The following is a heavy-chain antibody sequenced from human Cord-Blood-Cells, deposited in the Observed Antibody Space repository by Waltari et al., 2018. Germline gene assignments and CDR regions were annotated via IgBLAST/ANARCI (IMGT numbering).Heavy chain of an antibody. Sequence: EVQLVESGGGLIKPGGSLTLSWAAVGFTASRHYMTWARPPPGKGLEWVSVIYSGGSTYYADSVKGRFTISRDNSKNTLYLQMNSLRAEDTAVYYCARAGDDFWSGYYFNYWGQGTLVTVSS. D-gene: IGHD3-3*01. CDR1: GFTASRHY. CDR2: IYSGGST. CDR3: ARAGDDFWSGYYFNY. V-gene: IGHV3-53*01. J-gene: IGHJ4*02.